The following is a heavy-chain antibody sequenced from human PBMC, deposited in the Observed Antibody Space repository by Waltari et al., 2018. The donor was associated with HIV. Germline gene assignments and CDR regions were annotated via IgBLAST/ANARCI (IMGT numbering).Heavy chain of an antibody. J-gene: IGHJ6*02. CDR2: ISYSENT. Sequence: QLQLQESGPGLVKPSETLSLTCTVSGGSMSSRSNDYWGWIRQPPGTGLEWIGSISYSENTYYNPSLKGRVTLSIDTSENQFSLRLNSVTATDTAVYYCTRIKGTIYSSYFGMDVWGQGTTVIVSS. CDR1: GGSMSSRSNDY. V-gene: IGHV4-39*01. D-gene: IGHD3-10*01. CDR3: TRIKGTIYSSYFGMDV.